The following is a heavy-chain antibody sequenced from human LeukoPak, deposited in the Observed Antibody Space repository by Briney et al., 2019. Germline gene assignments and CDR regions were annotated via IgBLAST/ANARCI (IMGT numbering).Heavy chain of an antibody. CDR3: ARVEDCSSTSCQYYYYMDV. D-gene: IGHD2-2*01. J-gene: IGHJ6*03. CDR1: GYTFTGYS. CDR2: INPKSGGT. V-gene: IGHV1-2*02. Sequence: ASVKVSCKASGYTFTGYSMHWVRQAPGQGLEWLGWINPKSGGTNYAQKLQGRVTMTRDTSISTAYMELSRLRSDDTAVYYCARVEDCSSTSCQYYYYMDVWGKGTTVTVSS.